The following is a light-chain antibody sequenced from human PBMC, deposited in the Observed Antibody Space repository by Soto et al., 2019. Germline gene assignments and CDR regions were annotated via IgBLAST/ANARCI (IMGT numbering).Light chain of an antibody. CDR2: SNN. CDR1: TSNIGSKT. V-gene: IGLV1-44*01. J-gene: IGLJ2*01. Sequence: QSVLTQPPSASGTPGQRVAISCSGSTSNIGSKTVNWYQHLPGTAPKLLIVSNNQRPSGVPDRFSGSKSGTSASLAISGLRSEDEADYYCAAWDDSLSGPLFGGGTKVTVL. CDR3: AAWDDSLSGPL.